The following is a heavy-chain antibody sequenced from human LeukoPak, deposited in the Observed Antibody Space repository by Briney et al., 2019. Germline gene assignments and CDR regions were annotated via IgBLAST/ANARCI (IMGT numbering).Heavy chain of an antibody. V-gene: IGHV3-23*01. CDR3: ANDYYYEIDY. J-gene: IGHJ4*02. Sequence: PGGSLRLSCAASGFTFSSYGMSWVRQAPGKGLEWVSAISGSGGSTYYADSVKGRFTISRDNSKNTLYLQMNSLRAEDTAVYYCANDYYYEIDYWGQGTLVTVSS. D-gene: IGHD3-3*01. CDR2: ISGSGGST. CDR1: GFTFSSYG.